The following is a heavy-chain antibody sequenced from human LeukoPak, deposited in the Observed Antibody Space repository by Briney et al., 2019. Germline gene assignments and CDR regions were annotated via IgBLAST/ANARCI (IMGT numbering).Heavy chain of an antibody. CDR1: GGSISSSSYY. Sequence: SETLSLTCTVSGGSISSSSYYWGWIRQPPGKGLEWIGSIYYSGSTYYNPSLKSRVTISVDTSKNQFSLKLSSVTAADTAVYYCARLGGCGFLECQWPYFDYWGQGTLVTVSS. V-gene: IGHV4-39*01. J-gene: IGHJ4*02. CDR3: ARLGGCGFLECQWPYFDY. CDR2: IYYSGST. D-gene: IGHD3-3*01.